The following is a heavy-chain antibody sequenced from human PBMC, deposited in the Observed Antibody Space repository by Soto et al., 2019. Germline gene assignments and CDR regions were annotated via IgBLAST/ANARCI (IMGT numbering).Heavy chain of an antibody. CDR2: ISYDGSNK. CDR3: AGGVAATEGIYYYYGMDV. Sequence: ESGGGVVQPGRSLRLSCAASGFTFSSYAMHWVRQAPGKGLEWVAVISYDGSNKYYADSVKGRFTISRDNSKNTLYLQMNSLRAEDTAVYYCAGGVAATEGIYYYYGMDVWGQGTTVTVSS. CDR1: GFTFSSYA. V-gene: IGHV3-30-3*01. D-gene: IGHD2-15*01. J-gene: IGHJ6*02.